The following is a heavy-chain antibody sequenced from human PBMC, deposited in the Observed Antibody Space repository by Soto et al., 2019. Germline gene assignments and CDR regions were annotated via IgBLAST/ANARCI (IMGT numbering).Heavy chain of an antibody. Sequence: ADTLSLTSAVYGGSFSGYYWSWIRQPPGKGLECIGEINHSRSTNYNPSRKTRVTISEDTSKNQFSFKRNSLTAADTAVHYSARNEERGYSSSWYKYYYYYGMDVWGQGTMVTVSS. CDR2: INHSRST. J-gene: IGHJ6*02. CDR3: ARNEERGYSSSWYKYYYYYGMDV. V-gene: IGHV4-34*01. D-gene: IGHD6-13*01. CDR1: GGSFSGYY.